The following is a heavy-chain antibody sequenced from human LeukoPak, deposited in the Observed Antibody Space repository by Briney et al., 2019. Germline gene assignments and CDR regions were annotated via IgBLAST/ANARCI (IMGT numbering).Heavy chain of an antibody. D-gene: IGHD1-26*01. V-gene: IGHV1-8*01. J-gene: IGHJ3*02. Sequence: GASVKVSCKASGYTFTSYDINWVRQATGQGLEWMGWMNPNSGNTGYAQKLQGRVTMTTDTSTSTAYMELRSLRSDDTAVYYCARGSKWELLQDAFDIWGQGTMVTVSS. CDR2: MNPNSGNT. CDR3: ARGSKWELLQDAFDI. CDR1: GYTFTSYD.